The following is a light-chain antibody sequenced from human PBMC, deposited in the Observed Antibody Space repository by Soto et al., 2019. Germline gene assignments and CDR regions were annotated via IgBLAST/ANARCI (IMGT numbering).Light chain of an antibody. CDR1: QSISSY. Sequence: DIQMTQSPSSPYSSLGDRITITWRASQSISSYLNWYQQKPGKAPKLLIYAASSLQSGVPSRFSGIGSGTDFTLTISSLQTEDFATYYCQQSYSTPSITFGQGTRLEIK. CDR3: QQSYSTPSIT. CDR2: AAS. V-gene: IGKV1-39*01. J-gene: IGKJ5*01.